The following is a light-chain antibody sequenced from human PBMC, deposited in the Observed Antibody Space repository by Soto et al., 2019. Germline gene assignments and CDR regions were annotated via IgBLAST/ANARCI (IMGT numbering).Light chain of an antibody. CDR2: DVS. J-gene: IGLJ2*01. CDR3: SSYTSSSTRV. Sequence: SALTQPASVSGSPGQSITISCTGTSSDVGGYNYVSWYQQHPGKAPKLMIYDVSNRPSGVSNRFSGSKSGNTASLTISGLRAEDEADYYCSSYTSSSTRVFGGGTKLTVL. V-gene: IGLV2-14*01. CDR1: SSDVGGYNY.